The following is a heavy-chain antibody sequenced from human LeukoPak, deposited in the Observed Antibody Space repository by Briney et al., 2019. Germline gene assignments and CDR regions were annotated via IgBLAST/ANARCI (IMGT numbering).Heavy chain of an antibody. Sequence: KPGGSLRLSCAASGFTFSNAWMSWVRQAPGKGLEGVGRIKSKTDGETTDYAAPVKGRLTISRDDSKNTLYLQMSSLKTEDTAVYYCTTLPRPSVAVTGYWGQGTLVTVSS. D-gene: IGHD6-19*01. CDR3: TTLPRPSVAVTGY. J-gene: IGHJ4*02. CDR2: IKSKTDGETT. V-gene: IGHV3-15*01. CDR1: GFTFSNAW.